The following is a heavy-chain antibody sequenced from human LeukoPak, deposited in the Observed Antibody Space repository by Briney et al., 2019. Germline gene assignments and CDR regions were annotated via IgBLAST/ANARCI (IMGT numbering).Heavy chain of an antibody. D-gene: IGHD5-24*01. V-gene: IGHV1-18*01. J-gene: IGHJ4*02. Sequence: ASVKVSCKASGYTFTSYGISWVRQAPGQGLEWMGWISAYNGNTNYAQKLQGRVTMTTDTSTSTAYMELRSLRSDDTAAYYCARVCRDGYNSPFDYWGQGTLVTVSS. CDR2: ISAYNGNT. CDR1: GYTFTSYG. CDR3: ARVCRDGYNSPFDY.